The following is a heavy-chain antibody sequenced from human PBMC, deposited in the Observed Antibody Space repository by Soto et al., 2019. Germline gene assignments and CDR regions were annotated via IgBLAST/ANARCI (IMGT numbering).Heavy chain of an antibody. V-gene: IGHV1-18*01. D-gene: IGHD6-13*01. CDR3: ARIAASGIVHDFDF. CDR2: ISAHSGNT. CDR1: GYTFTSYA. Sequence: QVQLVQSEGEVKKPGASVKISCRASGYTFTSYAINWVRQAPGQGLEWMGWISAHSGNTNYAQKVQGRVTKTTATSTSTAYMELRSLRSDDTAIYYCARIAASGIVHDFDFWGQGTLVTVSS. J-gene: IGHJ4*02.